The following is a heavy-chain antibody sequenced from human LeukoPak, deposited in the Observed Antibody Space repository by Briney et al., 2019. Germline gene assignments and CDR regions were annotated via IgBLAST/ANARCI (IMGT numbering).Heavy chain of an antibody. V-gene: IGHV1-18*01. Sequence: ASVKVSCKSSSYTLTNYGISWVRQAPGQGLEWMGWISAYNGNTNYAQNLQGRVTMTTDTSTNTAYMELRSLRSDDTAVYYCARDQDPGAFDIWGQGTMVTVSS. CDR1: SYTLTNYG. CDR3: ARDQDPGAFDI. CDR2: ISAYNGNT. J-gene: IGHJ3*02.